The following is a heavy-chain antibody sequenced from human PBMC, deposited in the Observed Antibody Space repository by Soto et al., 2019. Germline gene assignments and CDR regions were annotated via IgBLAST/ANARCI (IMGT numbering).Heavy chain of an antibody. D-gene: IGHD3-22*01. CDR1: GGTFSSYA. Sequence: SVKVSCKASGGTFSSYAISWVRQAPGQGLEWMGGIIPIFGTANYAQKFQGRVTITADESTSTAYMELSSLRSEDTAVYYCASPSYYYDSSGPSYYFDYWGQGTLVTVSS. J-gene: IGHJ4*02. CDR2: IIPIFGTA. V-gene: IGHV1-69*13. CDR3: ASPSYYYDSSGPSYYFDY.